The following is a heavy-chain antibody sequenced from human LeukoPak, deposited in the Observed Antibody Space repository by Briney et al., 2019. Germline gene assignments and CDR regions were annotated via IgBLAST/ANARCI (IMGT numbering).Heavy chain of an antibody. D-gene: IGHD3-22*01. Sequence: PGGSLRLSCAASGFTFSSHEMTWVRQAPGKGLEWVSYTSTSGDTIYYADSVKGRFTISRDNAKNSLPLQMHSLRAEDTAVYYCARDFNYYDSSGYPHWYFDLWGRGTLVTVSS. CDR1: GFTFSSHE. CDR3: ARDFNYYDSSGYPHWYFDL. J-gene: IGHJ2*01. V-gene: IGHV3-48*03. CDR2: TSTSGDTI.